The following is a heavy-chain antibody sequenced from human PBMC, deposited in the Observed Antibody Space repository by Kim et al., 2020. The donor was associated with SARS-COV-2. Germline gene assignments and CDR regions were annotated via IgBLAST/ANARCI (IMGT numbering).Heavy chain of an antibody. D-gene: IGHD3-3*01. CDR2: IYYSGST. Sequence: SETLSLTCTVSGGSISSGDYYWSWIRQPPGKGLEWIGYIYYSGSTYYNPSLKSRVTISVDTSKNQFSLKLSSVTAADTAVYYCARITTFGHYYYGMDVWGQGTTVTVSS. V-gene: IGHV4-30-4*01. CDR1: GGSISSGDYY. CDR3: ARITTFGHYYYGMDV. J-gene: IGHJ6*02.